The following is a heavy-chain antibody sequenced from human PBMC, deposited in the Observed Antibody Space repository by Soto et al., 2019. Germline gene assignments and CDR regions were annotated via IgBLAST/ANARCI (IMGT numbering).Heavy chain of an antibody. V-gene: IGHV3-21*01. CDR2: ITSGSSFI. Sequence: GGSLRLSCVGSAFTFSSYSLNWVRQAPGKGLEWVSSITSGSSFIDYADSVKGRFTISRDDAKNSLFLQMSSLRADDTAVYYCARSQRNGAMDVWGQGTTVTVS. J-gene: IGHJ6*02. D-gene: IGHD2-8*01. CDR3: ARSQRNGAMDV. CDR1: AFTFSSYS.